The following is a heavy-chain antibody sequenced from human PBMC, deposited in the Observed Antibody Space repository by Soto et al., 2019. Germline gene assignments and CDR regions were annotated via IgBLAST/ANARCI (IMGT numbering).Heavy chain of an antibody. Sequence: GGSLRLSCAASGFTFTSYAMTWVRQAPGKGLEWVSIINNKGDNTYYADSVKGRFTISRDNSKNTLYLQMNSLRAEDTAIYYCAKKVNSGPGSQYFDYWGQGTLVTVSS. CDR2: INNKGDNT. D-gene: IGHD3-10*01. CDR3: AKKVNSGPGSQYFDY. J-gene: IGHJ4*02. CDR1: GFTFTSYA. V-gene: IGHV3-23*01.